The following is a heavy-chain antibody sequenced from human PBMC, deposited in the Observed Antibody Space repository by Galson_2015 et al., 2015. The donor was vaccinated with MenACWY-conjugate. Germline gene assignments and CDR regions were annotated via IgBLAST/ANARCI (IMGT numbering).Heavy chain of an antibody. Sequence: SLRLSCAASGLTFSNVWMSWVRQALGKGLEWVARIKCRTDGGTTDYATPVKGRFTILRDDSAKTLYLQMNSLKIEDTAMYFCTRDRDVGGSRWWFDPWGQGTLVTVSS. D-gene: IGHD2-15*01. V-gene: IGHV3-15*01. CDR1: GLTFSNVW. CDR2: IKCRTDGGTT. J-gene: IGHJ5*02. CDR3: TRDRDVGGSRWWFDP.